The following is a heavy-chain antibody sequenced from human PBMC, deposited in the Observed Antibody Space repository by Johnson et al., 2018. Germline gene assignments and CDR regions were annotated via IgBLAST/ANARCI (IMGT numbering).Heavy chain of an antibody. Sequence: EVQLLESGGDLVQPGGSLRLSCAASGFTFSTYVSWVRQAPGLGLEWVSTISDSGQHTFYADSVKGRFTISRDNSKDTVYLQMNTLRAEDTDGYYCAKGLRGKTYFQYWGQGTLVTVSS. CDR3: AKGLRGKTYFQY. V-gene: IGHV3-23*01. CDR2: ISDSGQHT. CDR1: GFTFSTY. J-gene: IGHJ1*01. D-gene: IGHD2-8*01.